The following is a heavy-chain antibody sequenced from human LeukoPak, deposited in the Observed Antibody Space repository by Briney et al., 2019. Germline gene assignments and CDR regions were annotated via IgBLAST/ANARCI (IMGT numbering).Heavy chain of an antibody. CDR1: GGSISSGGYS. D-gene: IGHD5-18*01. Sequence: PSQTLSLTCAVSGGSISSGGYSWSWIRQPPGKGLEWIGYIYHSGSTYYNPSLKSRVTISVDRSKNQFSLKLSSVTAADTAVYYCARGEGTAMVKTGRNWFDPWGQGTLVTVSS. J-gene: IGHJ5*02. CDR3: ARGEGTAMVKTGRNWFDP. V-gene: IGHV4-30-2*01. CDR2: IYHSGST.